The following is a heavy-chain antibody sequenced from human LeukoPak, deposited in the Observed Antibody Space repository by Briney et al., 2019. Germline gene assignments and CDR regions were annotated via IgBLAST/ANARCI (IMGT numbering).Heavy chain of an antibody. D-gene: IGHD6-13*01. Sequence: GGSLRLSCAASGFAFSSYAMSWVRQAPGKGLEWVSAISASGGTNYADFVKGRFTISRDNAKNTVSLQMNSLRVDDTALYFCAKDVLQLVAGEYFDYWGRGTLVTVSS. CDR3: AKDVLQLVAGEYFDY. CDR2: ISASGGT. V-gene: IGHV3-23*01. J-gene: IGHJ4*02. CDR1: GFAFSSYA.